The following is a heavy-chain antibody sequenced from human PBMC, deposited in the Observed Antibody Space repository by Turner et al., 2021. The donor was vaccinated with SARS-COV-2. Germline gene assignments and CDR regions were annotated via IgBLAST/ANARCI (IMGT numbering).Heavy chain of an antibody. D-gene: IGHD1-26*01. CDR3: ARDVGAYFDY. CDR1: GFTFSSNA. Sequence: QVQLVESGGGGVQPGGWLRLPCSASGFTFSSNAMHGFRQAPGKGLEWVALISYDGSNKYYADSVKGRFTISRDNSKNTLYLQMNSLRPEDTAVYYCARDVGAYFDYWGQGTLVTVSS. J-gene: IGHJ4*02. V-gene: IGHV3-30-3*01. CDR2: ISYDGSNK.